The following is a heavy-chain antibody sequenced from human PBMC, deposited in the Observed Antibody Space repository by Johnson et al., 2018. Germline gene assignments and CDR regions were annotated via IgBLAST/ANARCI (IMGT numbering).Heavy chain of an antibody. Sequence: EVQLVETGGGVVQPGGSLRLSCAASGFTCSRSAMTCVRQAPGKGLEWVSSISASGGRTYYADSVKGRFTISRDNSTNTLYLQMKSLRAEDTAVYYFAKTRYQLRPAYDYYGMDGWGQGTTFTVAS. D-gene: IGHD2-2*01. J-gene: IGHJ6*02. CDR2: ISASGGRT. CDR3: AKTRYQLRPAYDYYGMDG. V-gene: IGHV3-23*04. CDR1: GFTCSRSA.